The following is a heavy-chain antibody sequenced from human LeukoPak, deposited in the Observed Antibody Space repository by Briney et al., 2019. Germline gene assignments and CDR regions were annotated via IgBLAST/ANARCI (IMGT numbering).Heavy chain of an antibody. D-gene: IGHD6-6*01. CDR3: AIEYSRSSPYYFDY. CDR1: GFLFSSYG. CDR2: ISGSGGST. V-gene: IGHV3-23*01. Sequence: GGSLRLSCAASGFLFSSYGMDWVRQAPGKGLEWVSAISGSGGSTYYADSVKGRFTISRDNSRNTLYLQMNSLRAEDMAVYYCAIEYSRSSPYYFDYWGQGTLVTVSS. J-gene: IGHJ4*02.